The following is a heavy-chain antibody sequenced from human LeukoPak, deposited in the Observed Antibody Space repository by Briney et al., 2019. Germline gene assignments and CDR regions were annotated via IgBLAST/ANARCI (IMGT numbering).Heavy chain of an antibody. D-gene: IGHD3-22*01. J-gene: IGHJ4*02. V-gene: IGHV4-39*07. Sequence: SETLSLTCNIYGGSISSSSYYWGWIRQPPGKGLEWIGSVYYSGSTYYNPSLKSRVTISVDTSKNQFSLKLSSVTAADTALYYCARDYYDSSGYYYFDDWGQGTLVTVSS. CDR1: GGSISSSSYY. CDR3: ARDYYDSSGYYYFDD. CDR2: VYYSGST.